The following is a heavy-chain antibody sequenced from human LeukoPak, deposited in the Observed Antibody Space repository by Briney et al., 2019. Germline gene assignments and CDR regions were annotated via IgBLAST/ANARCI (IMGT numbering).Heavy chain of an antibody. CDR3: AKVLMSSGYFDY. CDR1: GFTFSSYE. CDR2: ISSIGMTI. Sequence: PGGSLRLSCAASGFTFSSYEMNWVRQAPGKGLEWVSHISSIGMTIYYADSVKGRFTISRDNAKNSLFLQMNSLRAEDTAVYYCAKVLMSSGYFDYWGQGTLVTVSS. V-gene: IGHV3-48*03. J-gene: IGHJ4*02. D-gene: IGHD3-22*01.